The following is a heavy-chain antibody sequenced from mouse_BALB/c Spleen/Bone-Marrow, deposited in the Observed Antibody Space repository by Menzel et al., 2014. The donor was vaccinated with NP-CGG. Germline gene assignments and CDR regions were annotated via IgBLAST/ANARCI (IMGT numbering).Heavy chain of an antibody. J-gene: IGHJ3*01. Sequence: EVMLVESGGGLVQPGRSLKLSCAASGFDFSGFWMGWVRQAPGKELEWIGEINPDSSTINYTPSLKDRFIISRDNAKNTLYLQVSKVRSEDTALYYCARXXYXGGFAYWGQGTLVTVSA. CDR1: GFDFSGFW. V-gene: IGHV4-1*02. CDR2: INPDSSTI. CDR3: ARXXYXGGFAY.